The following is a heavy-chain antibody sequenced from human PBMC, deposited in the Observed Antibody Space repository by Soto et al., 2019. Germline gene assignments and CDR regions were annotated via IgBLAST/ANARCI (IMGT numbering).Heavy chain of an antibody. V-gene: IGHV1-18*01. J-gene: IGHJ6*02. D-gene: IGHD3-16*02. Sequence: QVKLVQSGDEVKKPGASVKVSCKASGYIFVNYGIAWVRQAPRQGLEWMGWISPYTGNTHSASKIQGRLTMTTDTXXSTAYMDLGSLTSGDTAVYYCVMVDNFVTPTPHDVWGQGTTVTVSS. CDR2: ISPYTGNT. CDR1: GYIFVNYG. CDR3: VMVDNFVTPTPHDV.